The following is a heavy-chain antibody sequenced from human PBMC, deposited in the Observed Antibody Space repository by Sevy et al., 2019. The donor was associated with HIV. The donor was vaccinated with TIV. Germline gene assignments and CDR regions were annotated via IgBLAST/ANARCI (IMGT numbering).Heavy chain of an antibody. J-gene: IGHJ4*01. D-gene: IGHD2-15*01. CDR3: AREGLGGYHTSLDY. CDR2: INSGGSTI. CDR1: GFHFNFYE. V-gene: IGHV3-48*03. Sequence: GGSLRLSCAASGFHFNFYEMNWVRQAPGKGLEWVSYINSGGSTIYYADSVKGRFTISRDNAKKSLYLQMNSLRAEDTALYCWAREGLGGYHTSLDYWGQGNLVTVSS.